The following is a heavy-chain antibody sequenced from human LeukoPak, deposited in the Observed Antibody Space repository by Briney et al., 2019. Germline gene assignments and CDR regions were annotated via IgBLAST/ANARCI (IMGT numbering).Heavy chain of an antibody. D-gene: IGHD3-10*01. CDR2: IIPIFGTT. Sequence: ASVKVSCKASGGTFSNYVISWVRQAPGQGLEWMGGIIPIFGTTNYAQKFQGRVTINADKSTSTVYIELSSLRSEDTAVYYCARTRFPYYRLSVAHYYHMDVWGKGTTVTVSS. CDR3: ARTRFPYYRLSVAHYYHMDV. V-gene: IGHV1-69*06. J-gene: IGHJ6*03. CDR1: GGTFSNYV.